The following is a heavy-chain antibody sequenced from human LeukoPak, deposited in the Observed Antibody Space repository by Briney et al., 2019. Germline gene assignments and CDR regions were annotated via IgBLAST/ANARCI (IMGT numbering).Heavy chain of an antibody. J-gene: IGHJ4*02. CDR3: ARLWGDSSGYYGFDF. CDR2: LNPHSGGT. CDR1: GYTFSGYY. D-gene: IGHD3-22*01. V-gene: IGHV1-2*02. Sequence: ASVKVSCKASGYTFSGYYIHWVRQAPGQGLEWMGWLNPHSGGTNYAQMFQGRVTMTRDTSISTAYMELSMLRSDDTAVYYCARLWGDSSGYYGFDFWGQGTLVTVSS.